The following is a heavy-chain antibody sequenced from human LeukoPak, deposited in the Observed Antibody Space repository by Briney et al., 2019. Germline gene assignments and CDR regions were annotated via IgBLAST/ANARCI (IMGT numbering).Heavy chain of an antibody. CDR1: GFTFSTYN. V-gene: IGHV3-21*01. Sequence: PGGSLRLSCAASGFTFSTYNMNWVRQAPGKGLEWVSSISSTGNYKYYADSVKGRFTISRDNAKNSLYLQINSLRAEDTAVYYCARPWVGELSSPSHLWGQGTLVTVSS. J-gene: IGHJ5*02. D-gene: IGHD3-16*02. CDR2: ISSTGNYK. CDR3: ARPWVGELSSPSHL.